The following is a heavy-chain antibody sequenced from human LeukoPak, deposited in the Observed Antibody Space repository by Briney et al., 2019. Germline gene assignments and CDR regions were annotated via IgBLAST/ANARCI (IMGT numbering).Heavy chain of an antibody. J-gene: IGHJ5*02. Sequence: ASVKVSCKASGYTFTSYGISWVRQAPGQGLEWMGWISAYNAYTNYTQELQGRVTMTTDTSTSTAYMELRSLRSDDTAVYYCARPTVAGRRDWFDPWGQGTLVTVSS. D-gene: IGHD6-19*01. CDR1: GYTFTSYG. CDR2: ISAYNAYT. CDR3: ARPTVAGRRDWFDP. V-gene: IGHV1-18*01.